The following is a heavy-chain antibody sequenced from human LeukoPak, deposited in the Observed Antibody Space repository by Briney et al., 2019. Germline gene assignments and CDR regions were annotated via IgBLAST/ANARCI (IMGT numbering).Heavy chain of an antibody. J-gene: IGHJ4*02. D-gene: IGHD3-10*01. CDR2: INHSGST. CDR3: RRGEGSGLAY. V-gene: IGHV4-34*01. CDR1: GGSFSGYY. Sequence: SETLSLTCAVYGGSFSGYYWSWIRQPPGKGLEWIGEINHSGSTNYNPSLKSRVTISVDTSKNQFSLKLSSVAAADTSLYYCRRGEGSGLAYWGQGTLVTVSS.